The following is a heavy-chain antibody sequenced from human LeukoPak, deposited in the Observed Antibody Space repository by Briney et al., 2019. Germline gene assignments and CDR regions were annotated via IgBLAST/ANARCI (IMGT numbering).Heavy chain of an antibody. D-gene: IGHD2-21*02. CDR2: IRGSGGST. Sequence: GGSLMLSCAAPGFTFSSYAMTWVPQTPGKGQERVPAIRGSGGSTYYTDSVKGRFTISRDNSKNTLYLQMNSLRAEDTAVYYCAKEAYCGGDCYFYYWGQGTLVTVSS. J-gene: IGHJ4*02. CDR3: AKEAYCGGDCYFYY. CDR1: GFTFSSYA. V-gene: IGHV3-23*01.